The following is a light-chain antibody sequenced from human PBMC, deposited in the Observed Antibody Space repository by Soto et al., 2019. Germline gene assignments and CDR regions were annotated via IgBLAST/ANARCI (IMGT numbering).Light chain of an antibody. V-gene: IGKV1-5*03. CDR1: QSVGRW. CDR3: HQYDSSST. J-gene: IGKJ1*01. CDR2: KAS. Sequence: DIQMTQSPSTLSASIGDTVTITLRARQSVGRWLAWYQQRPEKPPSVLIYKASTLKYGVPSRFSGSGSGTEFTLTISSLQPDDFGTYYCHQYDSSSTFGQGTKVDI.